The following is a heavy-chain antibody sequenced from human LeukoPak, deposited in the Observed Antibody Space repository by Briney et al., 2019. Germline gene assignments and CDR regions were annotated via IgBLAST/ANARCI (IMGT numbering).Heavy chain of an antibody. CDR1: GFTFSSYA. J-gene: IGHJ6*02. V-gene: IGHV3-48*02. CDR2: ISTSSSTI. Sequence: GGSLRLSCAASGFTFSSYAMHWVRQAPGKGLEWVSYISTSSSTIYYADSVKGRFTISRDNAKNSLYLQMNSLRDEDTAVYYCASPRYCSGGSCYSYYYYGMDVWGQGTTVTVSS. CDR3: ASPRYCSGGSCYSYYYYGMDV. D-gene: IGHD2-15*01.